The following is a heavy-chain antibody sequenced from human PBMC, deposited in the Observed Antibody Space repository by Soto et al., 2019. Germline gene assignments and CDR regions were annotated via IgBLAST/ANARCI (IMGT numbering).Heavy chain of an antibody. J-gene: IGHJ4*02. CDR3: ARSDGSATYCFFFAY. Sequence: EVQMVESGGGLVQSGGSLTLSCAASGFTVSNSYMSWVRQAPGKGLEWVSAIYSGGSTYYADSVKGRFTISRDNSRNTLYLQINSLRAEDTAVYFCARSDGSATYCFFFAYWGQGTPVTVSS. D-gene: IGHD3-10*01. V-gene: IGHV3-66*01. CDR1: GFTVSNSY. CDR2: IYSGGST.